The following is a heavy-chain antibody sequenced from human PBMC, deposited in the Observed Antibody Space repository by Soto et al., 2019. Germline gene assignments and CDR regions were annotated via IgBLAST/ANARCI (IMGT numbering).Heavy chain of an antibody. V-gene: IGHV4-61*01. CDR1: GDSVSSDNYY. CDR3: ARDIRGYSRAFDY. CDR2: IYSSGST. J-gene: IGHJ4*02. D-gene: IGHD5-18*01. Sequence: QVQLQESGPGLVKPSETLSLTCTVSGDSVSSDNYYWTWIRQPPGKGLEWIGYIYSSGSTNYNPSLKSRVTISVDTSTNQFARKLSSVTAADTAVYYCARDIRGYSRAFDYWGQGTLVTVSS.